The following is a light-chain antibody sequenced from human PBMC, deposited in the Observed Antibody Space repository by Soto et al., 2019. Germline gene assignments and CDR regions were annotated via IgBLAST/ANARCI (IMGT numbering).Light chain of an antibody. Sequence: EIQLTQSPSSLSASVGDRATLTCLASQGISSYLAWYQQKPGKVPKLLIYAASTLQSGVPSRFSGSGSGTDFTLTISSLQPEDVATYYCQKYNSAPQTFGQGTKVDIK. CDR2: AAS. V-gene: IGKV1-27*01. CDR1: QGISSY. J-gene: IGKJ1*01. CDR3: QKYNSAPQT.